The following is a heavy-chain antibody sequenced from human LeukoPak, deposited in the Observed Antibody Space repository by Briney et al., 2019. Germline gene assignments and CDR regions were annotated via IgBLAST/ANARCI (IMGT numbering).Heavy chain of an antibody. V-gene: IGHV4-59*08. CDR2: IYYSGST. Sequence: QVQLQASGPGLVKPSETLSLTCTVSGGSIISYYWSWIRQPPGKGLEWIGHIYYSGSTNYNPSLKSRVTISVDTSKNQFSLKLSSVTAADTAVYYCARLLNWFDPWGQGTLVTVSS. CDR3: ARLLNWFDP. J-gene: IGHJ5*02. CDR1: GGSIISYY.